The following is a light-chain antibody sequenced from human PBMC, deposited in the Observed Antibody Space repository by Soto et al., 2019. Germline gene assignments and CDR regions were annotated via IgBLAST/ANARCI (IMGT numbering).Light chain of an antibody. CDR1: SSDVDGYNY. CDR3: CSYSSMTYV. Sequence: QSVLTQPASVSGSPGQSITISCTGASSDVDGYNYVSWFQQYPGKAPKLMIYDVTKRPSGVSGRFSAPMSGSTASLTISGLQAEDEADYYCCSYSSMTYVFGTG. CDR2: DVT. J-gene: IGLJ1*01. V-gene: IGLV2-14*03.